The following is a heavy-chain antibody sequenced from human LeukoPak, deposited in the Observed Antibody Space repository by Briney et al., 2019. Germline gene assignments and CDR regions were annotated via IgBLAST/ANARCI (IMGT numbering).Heavy chain of an antibody. V-gene: IGHV3-53*05. CDR2: IYSGGST. J-gene: IGHJ5*02. CDR3: AKAGYSYGFGWFDP. D-gene: IGHD5-18*01. CDR1: GFTVSSNY. Sequence: GGSLRLSCAASGFTVSSNYMSWVRQAPGKGLEWVSVIYSGGSTYYADSVKGRFTISRDNSKNTLYLQMNSLRAEDTAVYYCAKAGYSYGFGWFDPWGQGTLVTVSS.